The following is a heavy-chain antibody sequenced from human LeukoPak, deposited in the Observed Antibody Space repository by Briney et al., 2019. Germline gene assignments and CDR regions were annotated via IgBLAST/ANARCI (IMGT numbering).Heavy chain of an antibody. CDR1: GFTFSSYS. CDR3: ASPTTWSRDAFDI. CDR2: ISSSSSYI. Sequence: PGGSLRLSCAASGFTFSSYSMNWVRPAPGKGLEWVSSISSSSSYIYYADSVKGRFTISRDNAKNSLYLQMNSLRAEDTAVYYCASPTTWSRDAFDIWGQGTMVTVSS. J-gene: IGHJ3*02. V-gene: IGHV3-21*01. D-gene: IGHD1-1*01.